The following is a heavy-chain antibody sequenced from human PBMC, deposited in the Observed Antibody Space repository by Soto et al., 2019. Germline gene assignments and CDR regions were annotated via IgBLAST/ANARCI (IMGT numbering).Heavy chain of an antibody. V-gene: IGHV3-53*04. D-gene: IGHD2-2*02. Sequence: EVQLVESGGGLVQPGGSLRLSCAASGFTVSSNYMSWVRQAPGKGLEWVSVIYSGGSTYYADSVKGRFTISSHNSKNTLYLQMNSLRAEDTAVYYCARGGGCSSTSCYTFDGNFQHWGQGTLVTVSS. CDR1: GFTVSSNY. J-gene: IGHJ1*01. CDR2: IYSGGST. CDR3: ARGGGCSSTSCYTFDGNFQH.